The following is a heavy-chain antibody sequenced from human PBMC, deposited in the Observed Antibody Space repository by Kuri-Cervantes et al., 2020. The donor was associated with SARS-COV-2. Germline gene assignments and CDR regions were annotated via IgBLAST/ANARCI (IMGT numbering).Heavy chain of an antibody. V-gene: IGHV4-4*02. Sequence: SETLSPTCAVSGGSISSSNWWSWVRRPPGKGLEWIGEIYHSGSTNYNPSLKSRVTISLDTSQHQLSLKLSSVTAADTAVYYCAGGLGYFDWLPNRYYFYGMDVWGQGTTVTVSS. D-gene: IGHD3-9*01. J-gene: IGHJ6*02. CDR3: AGGLGYFDWLPNRYYFYGMDV. CDR2: IYHSGST. CDR1: GGSISSSNW.